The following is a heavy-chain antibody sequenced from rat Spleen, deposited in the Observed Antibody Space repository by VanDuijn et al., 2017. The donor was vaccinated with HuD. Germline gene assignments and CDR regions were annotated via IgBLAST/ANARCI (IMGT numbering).Heavy chain of an antibody. Sequence: EVQLVESGGGLVQPGRSLKLSCIASGFTFNNYWMTWIRQAPGKGLEWVASITNIAGRTHYPDSVKGRFTISRDIAKSTLFLQMNSLKSEDTATYYCTTPAGPYYWGQGVMVTVSS. J-gene: IGHJ2*01. D-gene: IGHD4-3*01. CDR2: ITNIAGRT. CDR3: TTPAGPYY. V-gene: IGHV5-31*01. CDR1: GFTFNNYW.